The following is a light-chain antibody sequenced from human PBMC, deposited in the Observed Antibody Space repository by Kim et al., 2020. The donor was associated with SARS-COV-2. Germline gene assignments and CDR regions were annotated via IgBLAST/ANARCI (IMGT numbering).Light chain of an antibody. Sequence: QSALTQPASVSGSPGQSITISCTGTSSDVGGYDYISWYQQHPGKVPKLLIYDLTKRSSGISDRFSVSKSGNVASLTISGLQAEDEADYYCASYTSTSTVVFGTGTKVTVL. V-gene: IGLV2-14*03. CDR1: SSDVGGYDY. CDR3: ASYTSTSTVV. J-gene: IGLJ1*01. CDR2: DLT.